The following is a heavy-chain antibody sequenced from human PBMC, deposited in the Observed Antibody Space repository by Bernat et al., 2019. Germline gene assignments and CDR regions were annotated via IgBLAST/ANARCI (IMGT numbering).Heavy chain of an antibody. CDR3: THDYYYGSSGYNP. CDR1: GFTFSGSA. CDR2: RRSKANNYAT. V-gene: IGHV3-73*01. D-gene: IGHD3-22*01. Sequence: EVHLVETGGGLVQPGGSLKLSCAASGFTFSGSAMHWVRQASGKGREGVGRRRSKANNYATAYAASVKGRFTISSDDSKNTAELQMNSLKNEDTAVYYCTHDYYYGSSGYNPGGQGTLVTVSS. J-gene: IGHJ4*02.